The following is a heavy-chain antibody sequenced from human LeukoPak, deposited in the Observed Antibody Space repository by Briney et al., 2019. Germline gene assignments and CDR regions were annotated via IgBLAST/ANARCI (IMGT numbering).Heavy chain of an antibody. CDR1: GDSISSYY. V-gene: IGHV4-4*07. Sequence: SETLSLTCTVSGDSISSYYWSWIRQPAGKGLEWIGLIHPSGSTNYNPSLKSRVTLSVDTSKNEFSLKLSSVTAADTAVYYCARSDSSSWGYYYYYYMDVWGKGTTVTVSS. CDR2: IHPSGST. D-gene: IGHD6-13*01. CDR3: ARSDSSSWGYYYYYYMDV. J-gene: IGHJ6*03.